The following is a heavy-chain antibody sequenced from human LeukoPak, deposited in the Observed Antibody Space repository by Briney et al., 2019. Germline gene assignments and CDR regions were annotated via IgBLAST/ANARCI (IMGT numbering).Heavy chain of an antibody. CDR1: GGSLSSYY. D-gene: IGHD3-22*01. CDR3: ARRTYFYDSSGYYFDY. V-gene: IGHV4-59*01. CDR2: IYYSGST. Sequence: SETLSLTCTVSGGSLSSYYWSWIRQPPGKGLECIGYIYYSGSTNYNPSLKSRVTISGDTSKNQFSLKLSSVTAADTAVYYCARRTYFYDSSGYYFDYWGQGTLVTVSS. J-gene: IGHJ4*02.